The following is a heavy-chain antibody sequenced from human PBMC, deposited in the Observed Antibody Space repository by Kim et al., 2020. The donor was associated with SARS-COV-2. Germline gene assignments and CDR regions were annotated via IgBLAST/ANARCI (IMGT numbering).Heavy chain of an antibody. CDR1: GFTFSNAW. CDR2: IKSKTDGGTT. J-gene: IGHJ4*02. D-gene: IGHD6-13*01. CDR3: TTMGIAAAGITLDY. Sequence: GGSLRLSCAASGFTFSNAWMSWVRQAPGKGLEWVGRIKSKTDGGTTDYAAPVKGRFTISRDDSKNTLYLQMNSLKTEDTAVYYCTTMGIAAAGITLDYWGQGTLVTVSS. V-gene: IGHV3-15*01.